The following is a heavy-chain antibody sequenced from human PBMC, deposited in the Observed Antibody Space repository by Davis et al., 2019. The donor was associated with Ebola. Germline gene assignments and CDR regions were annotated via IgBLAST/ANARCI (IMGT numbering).Heavy chain of an antibody. CDR3: VTFPTSGSHYGFQGG. CDR2: IWYDGSNK. V-gene: IGHV3-33*01. CDR1: GFTFSSFG. Sequence: GESLKISCAASGFTFSSFGMHWVRQAPGKGLEWVAVIWYDGSNKYYADSVKGRFTISRDNSKNTLYLQMNSLRAEDTAVYYCVTFPTSGSHYGFQGGWGQGTLVTVSS. J-gene: IGHJ4*02. D-gene: IGHD1-26*01.